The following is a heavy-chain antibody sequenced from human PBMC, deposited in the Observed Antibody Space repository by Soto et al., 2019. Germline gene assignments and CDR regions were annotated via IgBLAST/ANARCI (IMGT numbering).Heavy chain of an antibody. CDR1: GYTFSNYG. V-gene: IGHV1-3*01. CDR2: INAGNGNT. CDR3: ARSIVVVTAADY. Sequence: ASVKVSCKASGYTFSNYGIHWERQAPGQRLEWMGLINAGNGNTKYSQKFQGRVTLTRDTSASTAYMELSSLRSEDTAVYYCARSIVVVTAADYWGQGTLVTVSS. J-gene: IGHJ4*02. D-gene: IGHD2-21*02.